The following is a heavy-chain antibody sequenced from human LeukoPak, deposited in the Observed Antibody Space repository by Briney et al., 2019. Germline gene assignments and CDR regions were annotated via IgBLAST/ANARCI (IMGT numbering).Heavy chain of an antibody. Sequence: SETLSLTCTVSGGSISSGGYYWSWIRQHPGKGLEWIGYIYYSGSTYYNPSLKSRVTISVDTSKNQFSLKLSSVTAADTAVYYCARDSRYYYDSSGYYSDAFDIWGQGTMVTVSS. J-gene: IGHJ3*02. CDR2: IYYSGST. D-gene: IGHD3-22*01. V-gene: IGHV4-31*03. CDR1: GGSISSGGYY. CDR3: ARDSRYYYDSSGYYSDAFDI.